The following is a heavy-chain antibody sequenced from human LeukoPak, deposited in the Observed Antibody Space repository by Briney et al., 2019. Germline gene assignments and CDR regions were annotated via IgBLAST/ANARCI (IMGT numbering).Heavy chain of an antibody. Sequence: SETLSPTCTVSGGSISGYYWSWMRQPPGKGLEWIGHIYYSGSTNYNPSLKSRATISADTSKNQFSLKLSSVTAADTAVYYCARGEENYYDTSGYYYRLTYYYYMDVWGKGTTVTVSS. CDR3: ARGEENYYDTSGYYYRLTYYYYMDV. CDR2: IYYSGST. D-gene: IGHD3-22*01. J-gene: IGHJ6*03. V-gene: IGHV4-59*01. CDR1: GGSISGYY.